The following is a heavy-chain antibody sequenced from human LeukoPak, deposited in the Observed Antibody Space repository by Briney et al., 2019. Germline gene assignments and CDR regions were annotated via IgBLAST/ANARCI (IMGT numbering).Heavy chain of an antibody. CDR1: GLTVNSNY. CDR3: VSQKWLYAFDI. D-gene: IGHD5-24*01. J-gene: IGHJ3*02. CDR2: IYSGGAT. Sequence: PGGSLRLSCVASGLTVNSNYMSWVRQAPGKGLEWVSAIYSGGATYYADSVKSRFTVSRDDSKNTLYLQMYRLRVEDTAMYYCVSQKWLYAFDIWGQGTMVTVSS. V-gene: IGHV3-53*01.